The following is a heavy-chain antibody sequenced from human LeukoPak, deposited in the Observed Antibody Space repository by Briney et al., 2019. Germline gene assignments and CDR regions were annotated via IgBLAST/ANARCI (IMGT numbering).Heavy chain of an antibody. J-gene: IGHJ3*02. CDR2: INPNSGGT. CDR1: GYTFTGYY. D-gene: IGHD4-23*01. Sequence: ASVKVSCKASGYTFTGYYMHWVRQAPGQGLEWMGWINPNSGGTNHAQKFQGRVTMTRDTSISTAYMELSRLRSDDTAVYYCARGRWNDAFDIWGQGTMVTVSS. CDR3: ARGRWNDAFDI. V-gene: IGHV1-2*02.